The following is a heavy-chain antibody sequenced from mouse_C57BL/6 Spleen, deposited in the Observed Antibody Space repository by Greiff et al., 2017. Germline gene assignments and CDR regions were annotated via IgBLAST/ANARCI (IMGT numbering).Heavy chain of an antibody. Sequence: QVQLKESGAELARPGASVKLSCKASGYTFTSYGISWVKQRTGQGLEWIGEIYPRSGNTYYNEKFKGKATLTADKSSSTAYMALRSLTAEDSAVYVCARKLGREWYFDYGGQGTTLTVSS. CDR2: IYPRSGNT. J-gene: IGHJ2*01. V-gene: IGHV1-81*01. D-gene: IGHD4-1*01. CDR1: GYTFTSYG. CDR3: ARKLGREWYFDY.